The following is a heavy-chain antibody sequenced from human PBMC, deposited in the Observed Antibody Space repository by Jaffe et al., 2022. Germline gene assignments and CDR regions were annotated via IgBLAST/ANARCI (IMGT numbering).Heavy chain of an antibody. CDR3: VKDISRRRAMVTTGGFDI. CDR2: ISWNGDIV. V-gene: IGHV3-9*01. CDR1: GFTFDDYV. Sequence: EIQLVESGGGLVQAGRSLRLSCAASGFTFDDYVMHWVRQPPGQGLEWVSLISWNGDIVVYADAVKGRFTISRVNGENSLYLQMNSLRPEDTAFYYCVKDISRRRAMVTTGGFDIWGQGTMVSVSS. J-gene: IGHJ3*02. D-gene: IGHD4-17*01.